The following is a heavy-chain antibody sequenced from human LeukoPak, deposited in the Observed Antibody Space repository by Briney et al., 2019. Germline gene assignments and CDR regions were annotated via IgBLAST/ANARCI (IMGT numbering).Heavy chain of an antibody. Sequence: GGSLRLSCAAYGFTFSIYAMSWVRQAPGKGLEWVSAIIGSGGGTYYADSVKGRFTISRDNSKNTLYLQMNSLRAEDTAVYYCAKVVDRITILDYWGQGTLVTVSS. V-gene: IGHV3-23*01. J-gene: IGHJ4*02. CDR3: AKVVDRITILDY. CDR2: IIGSGGGT. D-gene: IGHD3-3*01. CDR1: GFTFSIYA.